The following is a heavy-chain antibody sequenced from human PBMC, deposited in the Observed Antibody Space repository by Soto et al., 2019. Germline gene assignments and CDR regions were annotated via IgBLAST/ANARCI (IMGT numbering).Heavy chain of an antibody. J-gene: IGHJ3*02. CDR1: RLTLILCG. CDR3: AKDSPYSASYKEDAFDI. V-gene: IGHV3-23*01. Sequence: PGGSVPLSCSASRLTLILCGMRWVRQADGMALEWVSRISGSGGSTYNADSVKGRLTISRDNSKNTLFLQMNSLRAEDTAVYYCAKDSPYSASYKEDAFDIWGQGSLVSVSS. CDR2: ISGSGGST. D-gene: IGHD1-26*01.